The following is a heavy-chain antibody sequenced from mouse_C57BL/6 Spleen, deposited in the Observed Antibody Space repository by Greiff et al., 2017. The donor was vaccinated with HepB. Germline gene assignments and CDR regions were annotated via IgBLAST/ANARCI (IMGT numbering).Heavy chain of an antibody. CDR1: GFSLTSYG. V-gene: IGHV2-9*01. J-gene: IGHJ4*01. D-gene: IGHD2-4*01. CDR2: IWGGGST. Sequence: VQVVESGPGLVAPSQCLSISCTVSGFSLTSYGVDWVRQPPGKGLEWLGVIWGGGSTNYNSALLSRLSISKDNSKSQVFLKMNSLQTDDTAMYYCAKHIYYDYSYAMDYWGQGTSVTVSS. CDR3: AKHIYYDYSYAMDY.